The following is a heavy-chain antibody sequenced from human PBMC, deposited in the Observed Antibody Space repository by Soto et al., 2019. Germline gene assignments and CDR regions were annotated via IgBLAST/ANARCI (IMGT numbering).Heavy chain of an antibody. CDR3: SRRAPEGFGP. Sequence: SETLSLTCAVSGGTIGTSAYYWAWIRQAPGKGLEWIGSINHSGNTYLSPSLKDRVTMSVDTSKNSFSLKLRSATAADTGLYYCSRRAPEGFGPWGQGTLVTVSS. V-gene: IGHV4-39*01. CDR2: INHSGNT. J-gene: IGHJ5*02. CDR1: GGTIGTSAYY.